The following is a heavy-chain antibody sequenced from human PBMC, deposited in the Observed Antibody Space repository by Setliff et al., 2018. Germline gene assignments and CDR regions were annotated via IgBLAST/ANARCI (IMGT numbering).Heavy chain of an antibody. Sequence: SETLSLTCTVSGDFVTSRYYHWSWIRRPAGKGLEWIGHMKGDGSTHCNPSLKSRVTLSRDTSKNQFSLSLTSVTAADTAIYYCAAYYGNRGGPASWGQGTLVTVSS. V-gene: IGHV4-61*09. J-gene: IGHJ5*02. CDR1: GDFVTSRYYH. CDR3: AAYYGNRGGPAS. D-gene: IGHD3-10*01. CDR2: MKGDGST.